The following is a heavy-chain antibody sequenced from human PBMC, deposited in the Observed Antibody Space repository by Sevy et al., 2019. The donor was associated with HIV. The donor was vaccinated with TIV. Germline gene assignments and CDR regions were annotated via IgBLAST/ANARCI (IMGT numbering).Heavy chain of an antibody. CDR2: IIPIFGTA. CDR1: GGTFSSYA. D-gene: IGHD6-13*01. Sequence: ASVKVSCKASGGTFSSYAISWVRQAPGQGLEWMGGIIPIFGTANYAQKFQGRVTITADESTSTAYMELSSLRSEDTAVYYCARTPRAAALPHMFDWGQGTLVTVSS. CDR3: ARTPRAAALPHMFD. J-gene: IGHJ4*02. V-gene: IGHV1-69*13.